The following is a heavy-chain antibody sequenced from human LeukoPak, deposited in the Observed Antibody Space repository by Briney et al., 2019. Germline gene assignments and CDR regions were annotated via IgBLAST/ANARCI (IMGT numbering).Heavy chain of an antibody. V-gene: IGHV3-30*18. CDR1: GFIFSNYD. CDR3: AKEAYSGRLSSLNYGMDV. J-gene: IGHJ6*02. CDR2: ISYVGSAK. D-gene: IGHD1-26*01. Sequence: GGSVTLSCAASGFIFSNYDMHWVRQAPGKGLEWLAVISYVGSAKYYADAVKGRFTVSRDNSKNTLYLQMGSLNAEDTAVFYWAKEAYSGRLSSLNYGMDVWGQGTTVTVSS.